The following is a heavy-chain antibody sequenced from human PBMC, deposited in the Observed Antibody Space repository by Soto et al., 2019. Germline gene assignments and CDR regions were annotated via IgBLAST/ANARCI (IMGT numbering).Heavy chain of an antibody. J-gene: IGHJ4*02. D-gene: IGHD3-10*01. V-gene: IGHV4-61*01. CDR1: GGSVSSGSYY. CDR2: SYHTENI. Sequence: SETLSLTCTVSGGSVSSGSYYWSWIRQPPGKGLEWIGYSYHTENINYNLSLKGRVTISVDKSKNQFSLKLSSVTAADTAVYYCASKGYVSGVFDSWGQGTLVTVSS. CDR3: ASKGYVSGVFDS.